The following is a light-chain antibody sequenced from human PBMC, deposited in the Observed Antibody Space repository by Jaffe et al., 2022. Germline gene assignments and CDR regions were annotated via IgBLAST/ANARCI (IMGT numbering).Light chain of an antibody. V-gene: IGLV1-51*02. CDR1: SSNIGNNY. CDR2: ENN. J-gene: IGLJ3*02. Sequence: QSVLTQPPSVSAAPGQKVTISCSGSSSNIGNNYVSWYQQLPGTAPKLLIYENNKRPSGIPDRFSGSKSGTSATLGITGLQTGDEADYYCGTWDSSLSAGWVFGGGTKLTVL. CDR3: GTWDSSLSAGWV.